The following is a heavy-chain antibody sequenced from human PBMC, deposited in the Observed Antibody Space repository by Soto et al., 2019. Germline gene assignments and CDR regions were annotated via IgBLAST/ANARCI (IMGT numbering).Heavy chain of an antibody. Sequence: GGSLRLSCEASGFTFTTYWRHWVRQVPEKGLVWVSRINVDGSTTGSVDSVKGRFTISRDNSKNTLYLQMNSLRAEDTAVYFCAKHSGSYFIDAFDIWGQGTMVTVSS. CDR1: GFTFTTYW. V-gene: IGHV3-74*01. D-gene: IGHD1-26*01. CDR3: AKHSGSYFIDAFDI. CDR2: INVDGSTT. J-gene: IGHJ3*02.